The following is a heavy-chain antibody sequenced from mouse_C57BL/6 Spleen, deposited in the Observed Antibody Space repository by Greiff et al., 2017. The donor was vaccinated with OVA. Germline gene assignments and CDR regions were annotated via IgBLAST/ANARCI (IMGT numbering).Heavy chain of an antibody. J-gene: IGHJ4*01. CDR3: TRDRDPGAMDY. CDR1: GFTFSSYA. CDR2: ISSGGDYI. D-gene: IGHD2-14*01. V-gene: IGHV5-9-1*02. Sequence: EVQLVESGEGLVKPGGSLKLSCAASGFTFSSYAMSWVRQTPEKRLEWVAYISSGGDYIYYADTVKGRFPISRDNARTTLYLQMSRLKAEDTAMYYCTRDRDPGAMDYWGQGTSVTVSS.